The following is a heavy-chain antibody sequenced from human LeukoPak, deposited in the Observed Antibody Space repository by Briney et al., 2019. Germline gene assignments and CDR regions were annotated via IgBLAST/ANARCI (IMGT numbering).Heavy chain of an antibody. CDR1: GFAFSVYA. CDR2: INANSGTT. J-gene: IGHJ5*01. D-gene: IGHD6-19*01. V-gene: IGHV3-23*01. CDR3: ARPISGGLAVTADWFHP. Sequence: ASLRLSCTASGFAFSVYAMSWLRQPPGKGLEWVSTINANSGTTSYAASVRGRFTISRDNSKNTLYLQLNTLRADDTATYYCARPISGGLAVTADWFHPWGQGSLVVVSS.